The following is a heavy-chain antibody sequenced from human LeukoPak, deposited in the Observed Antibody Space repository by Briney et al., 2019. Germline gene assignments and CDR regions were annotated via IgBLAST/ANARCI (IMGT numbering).Heavy chain of an antibody. CDR2: INPNSGGT. CDR1: GYTFTGYY. CDR3: ARVRYSSSWYGEYYYYYYMDV. J-gene: IGHJ6*03. V-gene: IGHV1-2*02. Sequence: ASLKLSCKPSGYTFTGYYMHSVCQGPGQGLERMGWINPNSGGTTYAQKFQGRVAMTRDTSISTAYMELSRLRSDDTAVYYCARVRYSSSWYGEYYYYYYMDVWGKGTTVTVSS. D-gene: IGHD6-13*01.